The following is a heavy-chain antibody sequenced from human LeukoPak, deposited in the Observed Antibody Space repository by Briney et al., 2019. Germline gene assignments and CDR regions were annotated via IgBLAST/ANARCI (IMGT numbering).Heavy chain of an antibody. Sequence: GASVKVSCKASGYTFTNYAMHWVRRAPGQRLEWMGWINVGTGNTKCSQKFQDRVTITRDTSATTAYMELSSLRSEDTAVYFCARAPPTALVWFDPWGQGTLVTVSS. D-gene: IGHD2-21*02. J-gene: IGHJ5*02. CDR1: GYTFTNYA. CDR3: ARAPPTALVWFDP. V-gene: IGHV1-3*01. CDR2: INVGTGNT.